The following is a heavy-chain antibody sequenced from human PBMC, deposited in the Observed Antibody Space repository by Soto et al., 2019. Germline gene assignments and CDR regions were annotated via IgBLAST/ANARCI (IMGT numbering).Heavy chain of an antibody. CDR2: IYYSGST. D-gene: IGHD2-21*02. CDR3: ARGVYCGGDCYPFDY. CDR1: GGSISSYY. Sequence: SETLSLTCTVSGGSISSYYWSWIRQPPGKGLEWIGYIYYSGSTNYNPSLKSRVTISVDTSKNQFSLKLSSVTAADTAVYYCARGVYCGGDCYPFDYWGQGTLVTVSS. V-gene: IGHV4-59*01. J-gene: IGHJ4*02.